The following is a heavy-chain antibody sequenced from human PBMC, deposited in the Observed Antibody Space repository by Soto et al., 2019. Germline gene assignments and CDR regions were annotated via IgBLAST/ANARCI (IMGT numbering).Heavy chain of an antibody. V-gene: IGHV4-30-4*01. D-gene: IGHD3-3*01. CDR2: IYYSGTT. CDR1: GGSISSGDHY. CDR3: ARVRSGYYRVDY. J-gene: IGHJ4*02. Sequence: ASETLSLTCTVSGGSISSGDHYWSWIRQPPGKGLEWIGYIYYSGTTYHNPSLKSRLTISVDTSKNQFSLSLRSVTAADTAVYYCARVRSGYYRVDYWGQGTLVTVSS.